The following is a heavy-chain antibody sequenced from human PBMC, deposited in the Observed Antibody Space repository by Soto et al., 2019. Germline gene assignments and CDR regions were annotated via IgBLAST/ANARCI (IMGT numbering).Heavy chain of an antibody. D-gene: IGHD3-16*01. CDR3: MQGGERDDVNA. CDR1: GFTFSDYA. CDR2: IGTRDDI. V-gene: IGHV3-23*01. J-gene: IGHJ5*02. Sequence: GSLRLSCAASGFTFSDYAMSWVRQAPGKGLEWVSAIGTRDDIFYADSVKGRFTISRDDSKNTLYLQMNSLRAEDTAVYYCMQGGERDDVNAWGQGTLVTVSS.